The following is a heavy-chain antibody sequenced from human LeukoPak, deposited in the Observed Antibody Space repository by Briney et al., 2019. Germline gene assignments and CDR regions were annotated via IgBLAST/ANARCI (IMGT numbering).Heavy chain of an antibody. Sequence: PQTLSLTCTVSGGSISSYYWSWIRQPPGKGLEWIGYIYTSGSTNYNPSLKSRVTISVDTSKNQFSLKLSSVTAADTAVYYCARQVVWFEIWGQGTLVTVSS. V-gene: IGHV4-4*09. CDR2: IYTSGST. CDR1: GGSISSYY. J-gene: IGHJ5*02. D-gene: IGHD2-2*01. CDR3: ARQVVWFEI.